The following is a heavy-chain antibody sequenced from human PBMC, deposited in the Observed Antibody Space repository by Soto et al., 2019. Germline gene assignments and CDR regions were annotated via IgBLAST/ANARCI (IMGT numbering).Heavy chain of an antibody. J-gene: IGHJ3*02. CDR3: ARDGVVVVVAAVQFAFDI. D-gene: IGHD2-15*01. V-gene: IGHV3-33*01. CDR1: GFTFSSYG. CDR2: IWYDGSNK. Sequence: VQLVESGGGVVQPGRSLRLSCAASGFTFSSYGMHWVRQAPGKGLEWVAVIWYDGSNKYYADSVKGRFTISRDNSKNTLYLQMNSLRAEDTAVYYCARDGVVVVVAAVQFAFDIWGQGTMVTVSS.